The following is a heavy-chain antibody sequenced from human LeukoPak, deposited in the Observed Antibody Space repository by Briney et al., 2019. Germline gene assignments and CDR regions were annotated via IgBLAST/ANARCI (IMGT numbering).Heavy chain of an antibody. CDR1: GGYISSSSYY. Sequence: PSETLSLTCTVSGGYISSSSYYWGWVRQPPGKGLEWIGDIFIVGGPTSSSLKSRLTISLDTSKNQFSLKLNSVTAADTAVYYCARRRYYDRTGYLDCGQDILGSISP. V-gene: IGHV4-39*01. CDR2: IFIVGGP. J-gene: IGHJ1*01. CDR3: ARRRYYDRTGYLD. D-gene: IGHD3-22*01.